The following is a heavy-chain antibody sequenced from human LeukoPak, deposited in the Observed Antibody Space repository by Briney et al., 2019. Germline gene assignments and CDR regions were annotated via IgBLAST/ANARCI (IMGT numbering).Heavy chain of an antibody. V-gene: IGHV3-53*01. J-gene: IGHJ6*02. CDR1: GFIFSSYS. Sequence: TGGSLRLSCVASGFIFSSYSMNWVRQAPGKGLEWVSVIYSGGSTYYADSVKGRFTISRDNSKNTLYLQMNSLRPEDTAVYYCARDLPPAPWNGMDVWGQGTTVTVSS. CDR3: ARDLPPAPWNGMDV. CDR2: IYSGGST. D-gene: IGHD2-2*01.